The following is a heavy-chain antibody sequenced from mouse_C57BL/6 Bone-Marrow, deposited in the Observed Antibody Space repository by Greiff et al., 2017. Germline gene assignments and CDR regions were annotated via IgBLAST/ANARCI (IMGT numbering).Heavy chain of an antibody. Sequence: QVQLQQPGAELVKPGASVKLSCKASGYTFTSYWMHWVQQRPGRGLEWIGRIDPNSGGIKYNEKFKSKVTLSVDKPSSTAYMQLSSLTSEDSAVYYCEREKGSYYYYGSYWCFDVWGTGTTVTVSS. CDR2: IDPNSGGI. CDR1: GYTFTSYW. CDR3: EREKGSYYYYGSYWCFDV. J-gene: IGHJ1*03. V-gene: IGHV1-72*01. D-gene: IGHD1-1*01.